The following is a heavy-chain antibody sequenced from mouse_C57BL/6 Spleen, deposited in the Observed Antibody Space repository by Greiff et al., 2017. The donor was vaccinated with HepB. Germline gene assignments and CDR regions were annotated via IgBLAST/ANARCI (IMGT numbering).Heavy chain of an antibody. Sequence: EVKLVESGPVLVKPGASVKMSCKASGYTFTDYYMNWVKQSHGKSLEWIGVINPYNGGTSYNQKFKGKATLTVDKSSSTAYMELNSLTSEDSAVYYCARGGTTVVAFDYWGQGTTLTVSS. J-gene: IGHJ2*01. CDR2: INPYNGGT. V-gene: IGHV1-19*01. D-gene: IGHD1-1*01. CDR1: GYTFTDYY. CDR3: ARGGTTVVAFDY.